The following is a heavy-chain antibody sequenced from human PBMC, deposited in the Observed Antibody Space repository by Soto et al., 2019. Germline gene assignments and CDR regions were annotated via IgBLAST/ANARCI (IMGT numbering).Heavy chain of an antibody. CDR2: IYHSGST. J-gene: IGHJ4*02. Sequence: QVQLQESGPGLVNPSVTLSLTCAVSGGSISSDNWWSWVRQPPGKGLEWIGDIYHSGSTNYDSSLRGRVTISIAKSKNQFSLKLNSVTAADTAVYYCAGTIHYWGQGTLVTVSS. CDR1: GGSISSDNW. D-gene: IGHD2-8*01. CDR3: AGTIHY. V-gene: IGHV4-4*02.